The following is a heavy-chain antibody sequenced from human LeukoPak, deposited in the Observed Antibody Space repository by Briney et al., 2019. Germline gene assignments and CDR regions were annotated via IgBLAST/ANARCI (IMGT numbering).Heavy chain of an antibody. Sequence: TGGSLRLSCAASGSTFSSYSMNWVRQAPGKGLEWVSYISRSSSTISYADSVKGRFTISRDNAKNSLYLQMNSLRDEDTAVYYCARDSASGSYRHAFDIWGQGTMVTVSS. D-gene: IGHD1-26*01. J-gene: IGHJ3*02. CDR1: GSTFSSYS. V-gene: IGHV3-48*02. CDR3: ARDSASGSYRHAFDI. CDR2: ISRSSSTI.